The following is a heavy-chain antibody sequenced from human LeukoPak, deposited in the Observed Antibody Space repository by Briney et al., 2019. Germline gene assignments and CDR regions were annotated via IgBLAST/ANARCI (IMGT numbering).Heavy chain of an antibody. J-gene: IGHJ6*03. V-gene: IGHV3-21*01. Sequence: GGSLRLSCAASGFTFSSYNMNWVRQAPGKGLEWVSSISSSSSYIYYADSVKGRFTISRDNAKNSLYLQMNSLRDEDTAVYYCARTVNYYYYMDVWGKGTTVTVSS. CDR1: GFTFSSYN. CDR3: ARTVNYYYYMDV. CDR2: ISSSSSYI. D-gene: IGHD3-10*01.